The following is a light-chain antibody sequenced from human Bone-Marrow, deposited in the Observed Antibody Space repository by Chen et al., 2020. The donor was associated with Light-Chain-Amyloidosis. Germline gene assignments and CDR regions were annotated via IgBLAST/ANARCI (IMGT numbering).Light chain of an antibody. CDR3: SSFTRNSALV. CDR1: SSDVGGYNY. J-gene: IGLJ2*01. V-gene: IGLV2-14*03. Sequence: QSALTQPASVSGSPRQSLTISCTGTSSDVGGYNYGSWSQQHPGKAPKLIIYDVTYRPSGVSNRFSGTKSGNTASLTISGLRAEDEADYYCSSFTRNSALVFGGGTKLTVL. CDR2: DVT.